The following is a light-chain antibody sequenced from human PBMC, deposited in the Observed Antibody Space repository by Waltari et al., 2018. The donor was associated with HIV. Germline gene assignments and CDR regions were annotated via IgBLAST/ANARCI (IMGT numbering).Light chain of an antibody. CDR1: QSVSSY. CDR2: DAS. V-gene: IGKV3-11*01. J-gene: IGKJ4*01. CDR3: QQRSNWLT. Sequence: EIVLTQSPATLSLSPGERATLSCRVSQSVSSYLAWYQHKPGQAPRLLIYDASNRATGIPARFSGSGSGTDFTLTISSLEPEDFAVYYCQQRSNWLTFGGGTKVEIK.